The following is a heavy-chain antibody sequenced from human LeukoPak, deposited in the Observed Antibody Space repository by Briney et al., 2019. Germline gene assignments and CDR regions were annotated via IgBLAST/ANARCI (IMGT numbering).Heavy chain of an antibody. CDR2: IKSDGST. CDR1: GLTFSSYW. V-gene: IGHV3-74*01. J-gene: IGHJ1*01. CDR3: ARAPSEIGGYYPEYFRH. Sequence: GGSLGLSCAASGLTFSSYWMHWVRQAPGKGLVWVSRIKSDGSTNYADSVKGRFTISRDNAKNTVSLQMNSLRAEDTGVYYCARAPSEIGGYYPEYFRHWGQGTLVTVSS. D-gene: IGHD3-22*01.